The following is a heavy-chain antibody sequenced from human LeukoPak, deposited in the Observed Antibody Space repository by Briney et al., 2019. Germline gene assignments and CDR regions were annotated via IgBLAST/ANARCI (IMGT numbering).Heavy chain of an antibody. CDR1: GGSISSYY. CDR2: IYYSGST. Sequence: SETLSLTCTVSGGSISSYYWSWIRQPPGKGLEWIGYIYYSGSTNYNPSLKSRVTISVDTSKNQFSLKLSSVTAADTAVYYCARVGSSSWYRYFDYWGQGTLVTVSS. V-gene: IGHV4-59*01. CDR3: ARVGSSSWYRYFDY. D-gene: IGHD6-13*01. J-gene: IGHJ4*02.